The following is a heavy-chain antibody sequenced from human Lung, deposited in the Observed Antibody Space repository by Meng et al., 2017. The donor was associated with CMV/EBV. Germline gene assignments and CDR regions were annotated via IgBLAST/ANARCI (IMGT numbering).Heavy chain of an antibody. J-gene: IGHJ6*02. CDR1: GGSISSNAYY. CDR2: IYVLGSS. V-gene: IGHV4-39*06. Sequence: GSLRLXXTVSGGSISSNAYYWGWMRQPPGKGLEWITSIYVLGSSYYNPSLKRRVTISVDTSKNQFALNLNSVTAADTAVYYWAMDPRLNGMYVWGREATVTVSS. CDR3: AMDPRLNGMYV. D-gene: IGHD1-1*01.